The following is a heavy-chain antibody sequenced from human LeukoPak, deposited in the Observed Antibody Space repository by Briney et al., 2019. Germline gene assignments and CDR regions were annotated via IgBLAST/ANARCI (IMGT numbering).Heavy chain of an antibody. CDR3: ARRGSGWYVDY. Sequence: GESLKISCKGSGYTFTSYWIGWVRQMPGKGLEWRGIIYPGDSDTRYSPSFQGQVSISVDKSISTAYLQWSSLKASDTAMYYCARRGSGWYVDYWGQGTLVTVSS. CDR2: IYPGDSDT. CDR1: GYTFTSYW. J-gene: IGHJ4*02. D-gene: IGHD6-19*01. V-gene: IGHV5-51*01.